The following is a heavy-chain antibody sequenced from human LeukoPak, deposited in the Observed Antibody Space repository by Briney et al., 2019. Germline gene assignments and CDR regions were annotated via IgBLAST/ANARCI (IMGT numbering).Heavy chain of an antibody. CDR3: ARAPQFGELYRTRRSYFDY. Sequence: SETLSLTCAVYGGSFSGYYWSWIRQPPGKGLEWIGAINHSGSTNYNPSLKSRVTISVDTSKNQFSLKLSSVTAADTAVYYCARAPQFGELYRTRRSYFDYWGQGTLVTVSS. V-gene: IGHV4-34*01. CDR2: INHSGST. CDR1: GGSFSGYY. D-gene: IGHD3-10*01. J-gene: IGHJ4*02.